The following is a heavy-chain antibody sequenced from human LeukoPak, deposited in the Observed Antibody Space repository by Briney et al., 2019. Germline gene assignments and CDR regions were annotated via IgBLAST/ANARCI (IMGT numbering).Heavy chain of an antibody. CDR3: AKDMGNYYYYGMDV. Sequence: PGGSLRLSCAASGFTFSSYGMHWVRQAPGKGLEWVAFIRYDGSNKYYADSVKGRFTISRDNSKNTLYLQMNSLRAEDTAVYYCAKDMGNYYYYGMDVWGQGTTVTVSS. CDR1: GFTFSSYG. D-gene: IGHD1-26*01. V-gene: IGHV3-30*02. CDR2: IRYDGSNK. J-gene: IGHJ6*02.